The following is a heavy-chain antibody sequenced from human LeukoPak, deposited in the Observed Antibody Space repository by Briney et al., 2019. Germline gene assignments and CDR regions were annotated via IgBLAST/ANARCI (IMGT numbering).Heavy chain of an antibody. J-gene: IGHJ5*02. CDR3: ARGLAVAGSSWFDP. V-gene: IGHV3-74*01. CDR1: GFTFSSYW. D-gene: IGHD6-19*01. CDR2: INSDGSSR. Sequence: GGSLRLSRAASGFTFSSYWMHWVRQVPGKGLVWVSRINSDGSSRSYVDSVMGRFTISRDNAKNTLYLQLDSLRAEDTAVYYCARGLAVAGSSWFDPWGQGTLVSVSS.